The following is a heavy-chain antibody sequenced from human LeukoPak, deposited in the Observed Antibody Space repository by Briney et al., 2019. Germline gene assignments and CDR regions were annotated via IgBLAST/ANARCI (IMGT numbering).Heavy chain of an antibody. CDR1: GFTFSSYW. CDR3: ARPLLYYYGSETYFWFDL. V-gene: IGHV3-7*01. Sequence: GGSLRLSCAASGFTFSSYWMSWVRQAPGKGLEWVANIKQDGSEKYYVDSVKGRFTISRDNAKNSLYLQMKSLKAEDTAFYYCARPLLYYYGSETYFWFDLWGQGTLVTVSS. J-gene: IGHJ5*02. CDR2: IKQDGSEK. D-gene: IGHD3-10*01.